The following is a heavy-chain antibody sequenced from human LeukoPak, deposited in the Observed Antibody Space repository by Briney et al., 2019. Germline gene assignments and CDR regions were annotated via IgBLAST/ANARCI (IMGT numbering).Heavy chain of an antibody. V-gene: IGHV4-59*12. Sequence: NPSETLSLTCAVSGGPLTSYYWSWLRQPPGKGLEWIGFIYYRGSTNYNPSLESRVTISVDTSKNQFSLKLSSVTAADTAVYYCVGGATLGYWGQGTLVTVSS. CDR1: GGPLTSYY. D-gene: IGHD1-26*01. CDR3: VGGATLGY. CDR2: IYYRGST. J-gene: IGHJ4*02.